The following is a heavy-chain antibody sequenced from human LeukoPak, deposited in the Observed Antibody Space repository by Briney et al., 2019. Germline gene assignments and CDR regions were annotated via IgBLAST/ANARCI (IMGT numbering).Heavy chain of an antibody. CDR1: GGSISSGGYY. J-gene: IGHJ4*02. CDR2: IYYSGST. Sequence: PSQTLSPTCTVSGGSISSGGYYWSWIRQHPGKGLEWIGYIYYSGSTYYNPSLKSRVTISVDTSKNQFSLKLSSVTAADTAVYYCASTADYYDSRRFDYWGQGTLVTVSS. CDR3: ASTADYYDSRRFDY. V-gene: IGHV4-31*03. D-gene: IGHD3-22*01.